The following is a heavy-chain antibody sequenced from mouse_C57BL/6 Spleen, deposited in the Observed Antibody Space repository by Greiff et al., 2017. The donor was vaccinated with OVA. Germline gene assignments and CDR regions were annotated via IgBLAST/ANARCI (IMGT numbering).Heavy chain of an antibody. Sequence: EVKLTESGGDLVKPGGSLKLSCAASGFTFSSYGMSWVRQTPDKRLEWVATISSGGSYTYYPDSVKGRFTISRDNAKNTLYLQMSSLKSEDTAMYYCASLRDYWGQGTSVTVSS. J-gene: IGHJ4*01. CDR2: ISSGGSYT. CDR1: GFTFSSYG. CDR3: ASLRDY. V-gene: IGHV5-6*01.